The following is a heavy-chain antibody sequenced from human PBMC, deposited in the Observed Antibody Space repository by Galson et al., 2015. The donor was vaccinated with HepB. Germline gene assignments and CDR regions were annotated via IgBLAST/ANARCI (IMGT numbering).Heavy chain of an antibody. J-gene: IGHJ3*02. D-gene: IGHD4-11*01. CDR1: GFTFSSYS. V-gene: IGHV3-21*01. CDR2: ISSSSSYI. Sequence: SLRLSCAASGFTFSSYSMNWVRQAPGRGLEWVSSISSSSSYIYYADSVKGRFTISRDNAKNSLYLQMNSLRAEDTAVYYCASRGAAGPLRAPVKDAFDIWGQGTMVTVSS. CDR3: ASRGAAGPLRAPVKDAFDI.